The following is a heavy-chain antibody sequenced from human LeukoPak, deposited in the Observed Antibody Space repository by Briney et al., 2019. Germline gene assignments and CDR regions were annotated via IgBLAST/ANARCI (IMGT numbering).Heavy chain of an antibody. CDR1: GFIFSNYD. CDR3: ARPVGAKESDAFDI. D-gene: IGHD1-26*01. J-gene: IGHJ3*02. Sequence: GGSLRLSCAASGFIFSNYDMNWVRQAPGKGLEWISYISSSNTTVYYADSVKGRFTISRDNAKNSLYLQMNSLKASDTAMYYCARPVGAKESDAFDIWGQGTMVTVSS. V-gene: IGHV3-48*01. CDR2: ISSSNTTV.